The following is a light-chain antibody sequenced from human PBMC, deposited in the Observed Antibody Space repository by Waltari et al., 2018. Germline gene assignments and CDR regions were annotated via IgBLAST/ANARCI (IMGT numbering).Light chain of an antibody. J-gene: IGLJ3*02. Sequence: QSALTQPASVSGSPGHSITIPCPGTSADVGGYNFVSWFQQHPGKVPKLIISDVSNRPSGVSDRFSGSKSGNTASLTISGLQAEDEASYYCASYTNSDSEVFGGGTKVTVL. CDR1: SADVGGYNF. V-gene: IGLV2-14*01. CDR3: ASYTNSDSEV. CDR2: DVS.